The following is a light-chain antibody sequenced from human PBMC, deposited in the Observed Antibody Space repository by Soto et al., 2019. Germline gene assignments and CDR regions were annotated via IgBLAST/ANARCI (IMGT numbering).Light chain of an antibody. CDR1: SSDVGSYDL. CDR3: CSYAGSTTPVV. Sequence: QSVLTQPASVSGSPGQSITISCTGTSSDVGSYDLVSWYQQHPGKAPKLMIYEATKRPSGVSLRFSGSKSGNTASLTISGLQAEDEADYYCCSYAGSTTPVVFGGGTKLTVL. CDR2: EAT. J-gene: IGLJ2*01. V-gene: IGLV2-23*01.